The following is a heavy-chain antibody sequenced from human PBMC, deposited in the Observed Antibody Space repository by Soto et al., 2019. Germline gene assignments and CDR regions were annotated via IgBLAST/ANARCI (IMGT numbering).Heavy chain of an antibody. CDR3: ERDPGRTMIVVDAFDYGMDV. J-gene: IGHJ6*02. Sequence: ASVKVSCKASRYTFTSYGMSWVRQAPGQGLEWMGWISAYNGNTNYAQKLQGRVTMTTDRSTSTAYMELRRLTSYDTAVYYCERDPGRTMIVVDAFDYGMDVWGQGTTVTVSS. D-gene: IGHD3-22*01. CDR2: ISAYNGNT. CDR1: RYTFTSYG. V-gene: IGHV1-18*04.